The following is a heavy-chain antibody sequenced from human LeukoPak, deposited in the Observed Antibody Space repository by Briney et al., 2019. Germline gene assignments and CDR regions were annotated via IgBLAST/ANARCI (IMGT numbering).Heavy chain of an antibody. Sequence: GGSLRLSCAASGFTFSSYAMSWVRQAPGKGLEWVSAMSGSGGSTYSADSGKGRFTISRDNSKKTLYLQMNSLRAEDTAVYYCAKGIGTGNYYDSSGYYSDYWGQGTLVTVSS. D-gene: IGHD3-22*01. J-gene: IGHJ4*02. CDR3: AKGIGTGNYYDSSGYYSDY. V-gene: IGHV3-23*01. CDR2: MSGSGGST. CDR1: GFTFSSYA.